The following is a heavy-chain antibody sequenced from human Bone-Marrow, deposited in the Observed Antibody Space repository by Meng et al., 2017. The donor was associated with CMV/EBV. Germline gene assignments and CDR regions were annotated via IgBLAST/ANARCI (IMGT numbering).Heavy chain of an antibody. V-gene: IGHV1-69*10. CDR2: IIPILGIA. D-gene: IGHD6-19*01. CDR1: GYTFTSYG. CDR3: ASSIAVAGTPFDY. Sequence: SVKVSCKASGYTFTSYGISWVRQAPGQGLEWMGGIIPILGIANYAQKFQGRVTITADKSTSTAYMELSSLRSEDTAVYYCASSIAVAGTPFDYWGQGTLVTVSS. J-gene: IGHJ4*02.